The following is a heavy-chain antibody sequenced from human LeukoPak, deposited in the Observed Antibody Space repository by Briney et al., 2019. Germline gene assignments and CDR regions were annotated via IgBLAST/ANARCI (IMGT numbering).Heavy chain of an antibody. V-gene: IGHV4-61*02. CDR2: TYTSGYT. J-gene: IGHJ4*02. CDR3: ARTYYDVFSGYYSGGGPFDY. Sequence: PSETLSLTCTGSSGSFSSGYSYWGWLRQPPGKGLEWIGRTYTSGYTNYNPSLKSQVTISVDTAKNQFSLKLSSVTVADTAVYYCARTYYDVFSGYYSGGGPFDYWGQGTLVTVSS. CDR1: SGSFSSGYSY. D-gene: IGHD3-3*01.